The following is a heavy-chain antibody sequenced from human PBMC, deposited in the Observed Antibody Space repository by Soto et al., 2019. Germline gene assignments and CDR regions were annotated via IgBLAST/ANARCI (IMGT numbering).Heavy chain of an antibody. V-gene: IGHV3-23*01. CDR2: ISGSGGST. Sequence: EVQLLESGGGLVQPGGSLRLSCAASGFTFSSYAMSWVRQAPGKGLEWVSAISGSGGSTYYADSVKGRFTISRDNSKNPRYLKMNSLRAEDTGVYYCAKEGQLGSYYYSYMDVWGKGTTVTVSS. J-gene: IGHJ6*03. D-gene: IGHD6-6*01. CDR1: GFTFSSYA. CDR3: AKEGQLGSYYYSYMDV.